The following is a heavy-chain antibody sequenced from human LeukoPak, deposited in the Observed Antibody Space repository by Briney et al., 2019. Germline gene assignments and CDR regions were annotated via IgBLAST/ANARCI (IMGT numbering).Heavy chain of an antibody. Sequence: GGSLRLSCAASGFTFDDYGMSWVRQAPGKGLEWVSGINWNGGSTGYADSVKGRFTISRDNAKNSLYLQMNSLRAEDTALYYCAKDRQVVPAFYYFDYWGQGTLVTVSS. CDR2: INWNGGST. J-gene: IGHJ4*02. D-gene: IGHD2-21*02. CDR3: AKDRQVVPAFYYFDY. V-gene: IGHV3-20*04. CDR1: GFTFDDYG.